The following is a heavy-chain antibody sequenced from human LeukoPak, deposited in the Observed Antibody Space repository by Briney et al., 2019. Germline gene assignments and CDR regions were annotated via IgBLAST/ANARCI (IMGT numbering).Heavy chain of an antibody. D-gene: IGHD3-16*01. CDR1: GFTFSSSA. V-gene: IGHV3-9*01. J-gene: IGHJ4*02. CDR3: AKDIMITFGGATYFDY. CDR2: ISWNSGSI. Sequence: GGSLRLSCAASGFTFSSSAMSWVRQAPGKGLEWVSGISWNSGSIGYADSVKGRFTISRDNAKNSLYLQMNSLRAEDTALYYCAKDIMITFGGATYFDYWGQGTLVTVSS.